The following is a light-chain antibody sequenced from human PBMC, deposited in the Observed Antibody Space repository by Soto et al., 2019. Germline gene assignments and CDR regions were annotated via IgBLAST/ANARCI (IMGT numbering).Light chain of an antibody. J-gene: IGKJ4*01. Sequence: EIILTQSPGTLSVSPGETVTLVCRASQSVSVYLAWYQQKSGQPPRLLIHGASDRATGVPARFSGSGSGTEFTLRISSLQSEDFAVYYCQQYNDWPLTFGGGTKVEIK. CDR2: GAS. CDR3: QQYNDWPLT. V-gene: IGKV3-15*01. CDR1: QSVSVY.